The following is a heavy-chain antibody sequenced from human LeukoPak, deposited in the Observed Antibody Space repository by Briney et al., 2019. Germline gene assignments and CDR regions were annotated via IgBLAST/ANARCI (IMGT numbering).Heavy chain of an antibody. CDR2: IYPGDSDT. CDR3: ASSPRYCSGGSCSAGGWFDP. J-gene: IGHJ5*02. CDR1: GYSFTSYW. Sequence: GESLKISCKGSGYSFTSYWIGWVRQMPGKGLEWMGIIYPGDSDTRYSTSFQGQVTISAAKSISTAYLQWSSLKASDTAMYYCASSPRYCSGGSCSAGGWFDPWGQGTLVTVSS. V-gene: IGHV5-51*01. D-gene: IGHD2-15*01.